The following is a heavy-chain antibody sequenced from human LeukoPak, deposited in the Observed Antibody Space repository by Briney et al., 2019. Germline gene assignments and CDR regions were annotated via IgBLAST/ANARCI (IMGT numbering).Heavy chain of an antibody. Sequence: GGSLRLSCAASGFTFSSYEMNWVRQAPGKGLEWVSYISSSGSTIDYADSMKGRFTISRDNAKDSLYLQMNSLRAEDTAVYYCARDRRQRGYHYYFDSWGQGTLVTVSS. V-gene: IGHV3-48*03. D-gene: IGHD2-2*01. CDR3: ARDRRQRGYHYYFDS. CDR2: ISSSGSTI. J-gene: IGHJ4*02. CDR1: GFTFSSYE.